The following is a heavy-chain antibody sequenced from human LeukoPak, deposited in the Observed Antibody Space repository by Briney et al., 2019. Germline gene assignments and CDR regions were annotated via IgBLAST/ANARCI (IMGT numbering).Heavy chain of an antibody. D-gene: IGHD4-17*01. V-gene: IGHV3-30*02. CDR2: IRYDGSNK. CDR1: GFTFSSYG. CDR3: ANRGGYGDHDDY. J-gene: IGHJ4*02. Sequence: GGSLRLSCAASGFTFSSYGMHWVRQAPGKGLGWVAFIRYDGSNKYYADSVKGRFTISRDNSKNTLYLQMNSLRAEDTAVYYCANRGGYGDHDDYWGQGTLVTVSS.